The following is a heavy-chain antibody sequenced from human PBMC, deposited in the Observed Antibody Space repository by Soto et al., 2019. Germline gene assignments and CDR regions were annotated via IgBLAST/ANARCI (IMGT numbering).Heavy chain of an antibody. CDR2: ISGSGGST. CDR3: AKDYDFCSGPAYFDY. J-gene: IGHJ4*02. D-gene: IGHD3-3*01. CDR1: GFSFSSYA. Sequence: PGGSLRLSCAASGFSFSSYAMSWVRQAPGKGLEWVSAISGSGGSTYYADSVKGRFTISRDNSKNTLYLQMNSLRAEDTAVYYCAKDYDFCSGPAYFDYWGQGTLVTVSS. V-gene: IGHV3-23*01.